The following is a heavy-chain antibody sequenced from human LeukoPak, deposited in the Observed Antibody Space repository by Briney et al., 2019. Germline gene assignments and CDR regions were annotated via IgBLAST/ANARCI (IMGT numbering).Heavy chain of an antibody. CDR2: ISDSGGST. CDR1: GFSFNNHA. D-gene: IGHD5-18*01. Sequence: GGSLTLSCAASGFSFNNHAMIWVRQTPGKGLEWVSGISDSGGSTYYTDSVKGRFTISRDNSKDTLSLQMNNLRAADTALYFCFRHDSYIPFWGRGSLATVSS. CDR3: FRHDSYIPF. J-gene: IGHJ1*01. V-gene: IGHV3-23*01.